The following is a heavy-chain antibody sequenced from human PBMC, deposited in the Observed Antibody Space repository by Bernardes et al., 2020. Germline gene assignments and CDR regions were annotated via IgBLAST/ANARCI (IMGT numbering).Heavy chain of an antibody. Sequence: SETLSLTCTVSGSSISGSRYYWAWIRQTPGKGLDWIGGIFYSGTAYFNPSLKSRATISVDRSKNQFSLKLSSVTAADTAVYYCASPGKDYSNYLGALDIWGKGTLVTVS. V-gene: IGHV4-39*01. CDR2: IFYSGTA. CDR3: ASPGKDYSNYLGALDI. CDR1: GSSISGSRYY. D-gene: IGHD4-4*01. J-gene: IGHJ3*02.